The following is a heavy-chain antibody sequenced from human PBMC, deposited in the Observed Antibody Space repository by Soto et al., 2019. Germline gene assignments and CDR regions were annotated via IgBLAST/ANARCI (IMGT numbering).Heavy chain of an antibody. Sequence: SQTLSLTCDISGDSVSSNSAGWNWIRQTPSRGLEWLGRTYYRSKWYNNYALSVKSRVTVNPDTAKNQFSLKLSSVTAADTAVYYCSKTDYGDYEYYPWGQGTLVTVSS. V-gene: IGHV6-1*01. D-gene: IGHD4-17*01. CDR3: SKTDYGDYEYYP. J-gene: IGHJ5*02. CDR2: TYYRSKWYN. CDR1: GDSVSSNSAG.